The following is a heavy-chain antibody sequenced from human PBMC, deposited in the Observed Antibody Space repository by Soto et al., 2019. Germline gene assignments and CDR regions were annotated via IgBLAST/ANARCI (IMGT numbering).Heavy chain of an antibody. V-gene: IGHV4-4*02. CDR1: SGPISSSTW. D-gene: IGHD2-15*01. J-gene: IGHJ4*02. CDR2: IYHGGST. CDR3: ASLEHCSGGSCPIDY. Sequence: QGQLQESGQGLVKPSGTLSLTCAVSSGPISSSTWWSWVRQPPGKGLVWIGEIYHGGSTNYNPSLKSRVTISVDKSKNQFSLKLSSVTAADTAVYYCASLEHCSGGSCPIDYWGQGTLVTVSS.